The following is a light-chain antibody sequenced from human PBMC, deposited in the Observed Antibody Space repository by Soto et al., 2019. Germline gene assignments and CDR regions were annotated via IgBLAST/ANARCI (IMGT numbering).Light chain of an antibody. CDR3: MQTLQTVQIT. CDR2: LGS. CDR1: QSLLDSNGDNH. J-gene: IGKJ3*01. Sequence: DIVMTQSPLSLPVTPGEPASISCRSNQSLLDSNGDNHLDWYLQKPGQSPQLLIYLGSIRASGVPDRFSGGGSGTDFTLKVSSVEAEDVGFYYCMQTLQTVQITCGPGTRVDIK. V-gene: IGKV2-28*01.